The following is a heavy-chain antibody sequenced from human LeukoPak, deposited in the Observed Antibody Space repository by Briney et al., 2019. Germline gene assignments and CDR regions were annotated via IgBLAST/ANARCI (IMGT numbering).Heavy chain of an antibody. CDR2: ISGSGSNT. CDR1: GFTFNNYA. Sequence: GGXXSLSCAASGFTFNNYAMSWVRQAPGKGLEGVSGISGSGSNTYYADSVKGRFTISRDNSKNTLYLQMNSLRAEDTAIYYCAKESGDDFDYWGQGTLVTVSS. V-gene: IGHV3-23*01. D-gene: IGHD5-24*01. CDR3: AKESGDDFDY. J-gene: IGHJ4*02.